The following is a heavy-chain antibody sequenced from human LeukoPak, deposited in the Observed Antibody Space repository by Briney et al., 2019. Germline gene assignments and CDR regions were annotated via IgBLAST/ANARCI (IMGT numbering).Heavy chain of an antibody. J-gene: IGHJ4*02. CDR2: IKGDGIET. V-gene: IGHV3-74*01. CDR3: ARFGGFGDLDY. Sequence: GGSLRLSCAASGFTFSGSWMHWVRQAPGQGLVWVSRIKGDGIETNYADSVKGRFTISRDNAKNSLYLQMNSLRAEDTAVYYCARFGGFGDLDYWGQGTLVTVSS. D-gene: IGHD3-16*01. CDR1: GFTFSGSW.